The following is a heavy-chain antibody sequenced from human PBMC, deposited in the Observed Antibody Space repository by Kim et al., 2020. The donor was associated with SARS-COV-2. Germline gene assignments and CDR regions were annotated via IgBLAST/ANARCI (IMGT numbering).Heavy chain of an antibody. V-gene: IGHV4-39*01. Sequence: SETLSLTCTVSGGSISSSSYYWGWIRQPPGKGLEWIGSIYYSGSTYYNPSLKSRVTISVDTSKNQFSLKLSSVTAADTAVYYCASIAAAGTYVPDYWGQGTLVTVSS. D-gene: IGHD6-13*01. CDR2: IYYSGST. CDR1: GGSISSSSYY. J-gene: IGHJ4*02. CDR3: ASIAAAGTYVPDY.